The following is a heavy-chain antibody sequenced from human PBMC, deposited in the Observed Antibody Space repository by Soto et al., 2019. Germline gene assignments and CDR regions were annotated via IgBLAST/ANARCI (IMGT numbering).Heavy chain of an antibody. Sequence: SETLSLTCTVSGGSFSGYFWTWIRQPPGKGLEWLAEINHSGITNYNPSVESRVSMSVDTSKNQFSLRLYSVTAADTAVYYCVRGPYNYNSRYFDYWGQGTLVTV. V-gene: IGHV4-34*01. CDR3: VRGPYNYNSRYFDY. J-gene: IGHJ4*02. CDR2: INHSGIT. D-gene: IGHD1-1*01. CDR1: GGSFSGYF.